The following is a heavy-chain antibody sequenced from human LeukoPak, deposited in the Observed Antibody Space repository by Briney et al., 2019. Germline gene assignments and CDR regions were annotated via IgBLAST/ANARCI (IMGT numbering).Heavy chain of an antibody. CDR1: GYTFTSYG. Sequence: ASVKVSCKASGYTFTSYGISWVRQAPGQGLEWMGWISAYNGNTNYAQKLQGRVTMTTDTSTSTAYMELRSLRSDDTAVYYCARVTLAYDSSGYYYYFDYWGQGTLVTVSS. J-gene: IGHJ4*02. D-gene: IGHD3-22*01. V-gene: IGHV1-18*01. CDR2: ISAYNGNT. CDR3: ARVTLAYDSSGYYYYFDY.